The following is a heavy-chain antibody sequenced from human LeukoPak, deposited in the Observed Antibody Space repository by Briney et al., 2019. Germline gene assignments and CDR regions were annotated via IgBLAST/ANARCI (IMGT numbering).Heavy chain of an antibody. CDR2: ISVDIGNA. V-gene: IGHV1-18*01. J-gene: IGHJ4*02. D-gene: IGHD2-15*01. CDR1: GYTFRNYG. Sequence: ASVKVSCKASGYTFRNYGISWVRQAPGQGLEWMGWISVDIGNANYAQNLQGRVTMTRDTFTSTAYMELTGLRSDDTAVYYCARDRLGYCGGGTCFLFDNWGQGTPVTVSS. CDR3: ARDRLGYCGGGTCFLFDN.